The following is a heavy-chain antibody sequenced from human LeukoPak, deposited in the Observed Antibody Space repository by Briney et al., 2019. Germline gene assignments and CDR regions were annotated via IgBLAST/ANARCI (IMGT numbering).Heavy chain of an antibody. V-gene: IGHV1-69*04. J-gene: IGHJ4*02. CDR1: GGTFSSYA. Sequence: SVKVSCKASGGTFSSYAISWVRQAPGQGLEWMGRIIPILGIANYAQKFQGRVTITADKSTSTAYMELSSLRSEDTAVYYCARDQDYDSSGTLGYWGQGTLVTVSS. CDR2: IIPILGIA. D-gene: IGHD3-22*01. CDR3: ARDQDYDSSGTLGY.